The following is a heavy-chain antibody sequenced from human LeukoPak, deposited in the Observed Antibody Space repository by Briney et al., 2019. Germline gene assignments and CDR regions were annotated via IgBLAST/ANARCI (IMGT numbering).Heavy chain of an antibody. D-gene: IGHD6-13*01. CDR1: GYTFTGYY. CDR2: FDPEDGET. J-gene: IGHJ6*02. CDR3: ATDRSSSGNYYYGMDV. V-gene: IGHV1-24*01. Sequence: ASVKVSCKASGYTFTGYYVHWVRQAPGKGLEWMGGFDPEDGETIYAQKFQGRVTMTEDTSTDTAYMELSSLRSEDTAVYYCATDRSSSGNYYYGMDVWGQGTLVTVSS.